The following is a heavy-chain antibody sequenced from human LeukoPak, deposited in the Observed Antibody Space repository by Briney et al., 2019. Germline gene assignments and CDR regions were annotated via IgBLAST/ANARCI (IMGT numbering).Heavy chain of an antibody. J-gene: IGHJ4*02. V-gene: IGHV3-23*01. CDR1: GFTCSSYA. CDR2: ISGSGGST. D-gene: IGHD4-17*01. CDR3: AKSRGDYETYFDY. Sequence: GGSLRLSCAASGFTCSSYAMSWVRQAPGKGLEWVSAISGSGGSTYYADSVKGRFTISRDNSKNTLYLQMNSLRAEDTAVYYCAKSRGDYETYFDYWGQGTLVTVSS.